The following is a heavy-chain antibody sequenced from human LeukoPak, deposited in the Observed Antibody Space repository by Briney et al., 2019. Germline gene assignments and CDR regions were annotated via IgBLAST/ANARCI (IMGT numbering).Heavy chain of an antibody. CDR3: ARETYYDSSGASDY. Sequence: GGSLRLSCAASGFTFSSYEMNWVRQAPGKGLEWVSYISSSGSTIYYADSVKGRFTISRDNAKNSLYLQMNSLRAEDTAVYYCARETYYDSSGASDYWGQGTLVTVSS. D-gene: IGHD3-22*01. CDR1: GFTFSSYE. V-gene: IGHV3-48*03. J-gene: IGHJ4*02. CDR2: ISSSGSTI.